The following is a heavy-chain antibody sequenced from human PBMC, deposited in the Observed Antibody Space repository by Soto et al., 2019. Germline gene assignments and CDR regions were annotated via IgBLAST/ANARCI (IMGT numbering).Heavy chain of an antibody. CDR1: GGTPSNSA. J-gene: IGHJ4*02. CDR3: ARDAPLGSGRIFDN. Sequence: QVHLLLQSGAEVKKPGSSVKVSCKASGGTPSNSAISWVRQAPGQGLEWMGGIIPVFGTPHYAQNFEDRLTISADTSTTTAYMELTSLRSEDTAVYFCARDAPLGSGRIFDNWGQGTLVTVSS. CDR2: IIPVFGTP. V-gene: IGHV1-69*06. D-gene: IGHD3-10*01.